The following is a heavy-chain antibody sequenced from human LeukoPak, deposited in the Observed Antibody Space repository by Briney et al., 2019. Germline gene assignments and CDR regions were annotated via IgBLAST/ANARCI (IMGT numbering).Heavy chain of an antibody. J-gene: IGHJ4*02. D-gene: IGHD6-6*01. CDR1: GGSISSYY. CDR3: ARRHVEYSSSSDPYYFDY. CDR2: IYYSGST. V-gene: IGHV4-59*01. Sequence: SETLSLTCTVSGGSISSYYWSWIRQPPGKGLEWIGYIYYSGSTNYNPSLKSRVTISVDKSKTQFSLKLSSVTAADTAVYYCARRHVEYSSSSDPYYFDYWGQGTLVTVSS.